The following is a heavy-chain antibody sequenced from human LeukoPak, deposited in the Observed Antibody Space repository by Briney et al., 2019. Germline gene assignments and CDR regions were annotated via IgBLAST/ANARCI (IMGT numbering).Heavy chain of an antibody. CDR3: ATGRTMVRGWDPEFDY. CDR1: GFTFSSCG. CDR2: ISYDGSNK. V-gene: IGHV3-30*03. J-gene: IGHJ4*02. Sequence: PGGSLRLSCAASGFTFSSCGIHWVRQAPGKGLEWVAVISYDGSNKYYADSVKGRFTISRDNSKNTMYLQMNSLSAEDTAVYYCATGRTMVRGWDPEFDYWGQGTLVTVSS. D-gene: IGHD3-10*01.